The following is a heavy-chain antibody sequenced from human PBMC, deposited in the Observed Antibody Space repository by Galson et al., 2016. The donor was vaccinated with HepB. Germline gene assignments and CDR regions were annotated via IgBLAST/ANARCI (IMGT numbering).Heavy chain of an antibody. V-gene: IGHV3-74*01. J-gene: IGHJ6*01. CDR3: ARVGVSPYYYYGMDV. Sequence: SLRLSCAASGFTFTSYCIHWVRQVPGEGLVWVSRINSDGSSTHYADSVKGRFTISRDNAKNTVYLQMNSLRVEDTAVYYCARVGVSPYYYYGMDVWGQGTMVIVSS. CDR2: INSDGSST. CDR1: GFTFTSYC. D-gene: IGHD3-16*02.